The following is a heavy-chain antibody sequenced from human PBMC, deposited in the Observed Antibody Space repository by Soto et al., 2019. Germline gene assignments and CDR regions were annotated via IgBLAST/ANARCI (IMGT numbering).Heavy chain of an antibody. CDR3: ARDICSSTSCNESAFDI. Sequence: SETLSLTCTVSGGSISSYYWSWIRQPPGKGLEWIGYIYYSGSTNYNPSLKSRVTISVDTSKNQFSLKLSSVTAADTAVYYCARDICSSTSCNESAFDIWGQGTMVTVSS. D-gene: IGHD2-2*01. J-gene: IGHJ3*02. V-gene: IGHV4-59*01. CDR1: GGSISSYY. CDR2: IYYSGST.